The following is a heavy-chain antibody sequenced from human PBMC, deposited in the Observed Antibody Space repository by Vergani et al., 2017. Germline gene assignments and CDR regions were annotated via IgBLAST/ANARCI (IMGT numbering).Heavy chain of an antibody. CDR2: IYYSGST. D-gene: IGHD6-13*01. Sequence: QVQLQESGPGLVKPSETLSLTCTVSGGSISSYYWSWIRQPPGKGLEWIGYIYYSGSTYYNPSLKSRVTISVDTSKNQFSLKLSSVTAADTAVYYCARPSLIAAAPGRELGWFDPWGQGTLVTVSS. CDR3: ARPSLIAAAPGRELGWFDP. V-gene: IGHV4-59*12. J-gene: IGHJ5*02. CDR1: GGSISSYY.